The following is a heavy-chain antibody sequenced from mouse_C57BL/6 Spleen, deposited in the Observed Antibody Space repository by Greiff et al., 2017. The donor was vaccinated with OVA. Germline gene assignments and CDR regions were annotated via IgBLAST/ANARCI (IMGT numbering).Heavy chain of an antibody. V-gene: IGHV3-1*01. CDR1: GYSITSGYD. Sequence: EVQLKESGPGMVKPSQSLSLTCTVTGYSITSGYDWHWIRHFPGNKLEWMGYISYSGSTNYNPSLKSRISITHDTSKNHFFLKLNSVTTEDTATYYCARAGGSGFAYWGQGTLVTVSA. D-gene: IGHD1-1*01. J-gene: IGHJ3*01. CDR2: ISYSGST. CDR3: ARAGGSGFAY.